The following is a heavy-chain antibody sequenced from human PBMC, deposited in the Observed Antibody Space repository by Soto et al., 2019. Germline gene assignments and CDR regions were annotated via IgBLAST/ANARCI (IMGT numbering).Heavy chain of an antibody. V-gene: IGHV3-48*01. CDR3: ASDREGDGYNSDS. D-gene: IGHD5-12*01. J-gene: IGHJ5*01. CDR2: ISSSSSII. CDR1: GFTFSSYS. Sequence: EVQLVESGGGLVQPGGSLRLSCAASGFTFSSYSMNWVRQAPGKGREWVSYISSSSSIIHYADSVKGRFTISRDNDKNSLFRQLTNLRAGHTAVYYCASDREGDGYNSDSWGHRTLVTVSS.